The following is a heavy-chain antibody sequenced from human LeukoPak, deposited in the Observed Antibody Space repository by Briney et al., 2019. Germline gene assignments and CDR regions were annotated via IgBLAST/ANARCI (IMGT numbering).Heavy chain of an antibody. CDR2: ISASGDRT. Sequence: GGSLRLSCEASGFTFSSSAMNWVRQAPGKGLEWVSSISASGDRTYYADSVKGRFTISRDNSKNTLFLQMNSLRAEDTAVYYCAKGYYGSGSYGWFDYWGQGTLVTVSS. CDR1: GFTFSSSA. D-gene: IGHD3-10*01. J-gene: IGHJ4*02. CDR3: AKGYYGSGSYGWFDY. V-gene: IGHV3-23*01.